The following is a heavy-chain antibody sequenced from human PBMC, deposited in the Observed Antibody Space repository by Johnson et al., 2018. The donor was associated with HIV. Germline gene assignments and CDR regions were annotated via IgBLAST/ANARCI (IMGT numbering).Heavy chain of an antibody. CDR3: ARVGANFDAFDI. J-gene: IGHJ3*02. CDR1: GFTFSDYY. V-gene: IGHV3-11*04. D-gene: IGHD4/OR15-4a*01. Sequence: QVQLVESGGGVVQPGGSLRLSCAASGFTFSDYYMSWIRQAPGKGLEWVSYISSSGSNIYKADSVKGRFTISRDNAKNSLFLQMNSLRAEDTAVYYCARVGANFDAFDIWGQGTMVTVSS. CDR2: ISSSGSNI.